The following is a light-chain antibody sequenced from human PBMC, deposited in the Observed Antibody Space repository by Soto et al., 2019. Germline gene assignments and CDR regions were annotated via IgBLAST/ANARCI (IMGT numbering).Light chain of an antibody. V-gene: IGKV1-27*01. J-gene: IGKJ1*01. CDR3: RKYNNAPRT. Sequence: DIQMTQSPSSLSASVGDTVTITCRARQGISNYLAWYQQKPGQVPNLLIYAPSTLQSGVPSRFSGSGSGTDFTLTISALRPEDVATYNCRKYNNAPRTFGQGTKEEI. CDR2: APS. CDR1: QGISNY.